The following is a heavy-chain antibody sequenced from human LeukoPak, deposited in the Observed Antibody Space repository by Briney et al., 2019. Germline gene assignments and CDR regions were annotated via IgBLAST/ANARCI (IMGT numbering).Heavy chain of an antibody. CDR1: GGTFSSYA. Sequence: SVKVSCKASGGTFSSYAISWARQAPGQGLEWMGRIIPILGIANYAQKFQGRVTITADKSTSTDYMELSSLRSEDTAVYYCARGGAAGRRYFQHWGQGTLVTVSS. V-gene: IGHV1-69*04. D-gene: IGHD6-13*01. CDR2: IIPILGIA. J-gene: IGHJ1*01. CDR3: ARGGAAGRRYFQH.